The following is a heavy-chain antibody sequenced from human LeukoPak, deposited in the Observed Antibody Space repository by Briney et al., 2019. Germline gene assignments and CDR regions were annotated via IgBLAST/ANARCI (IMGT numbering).Heavy chain of an antibody. Sequence: GASVKVSCKASGYSFSSFALHWVRQAPGQRLEWMGWINAGNGQTRYSQNLKGRVTITRGTSADTAYMEMSSLSSEDTAMYYCARYCSGTTCYRDAFDIWGQGTMVTVS. CDR1: GYSFSSFA. CDR2: INAGNGQT. J-gene: IGHJ3*02. V-gene: IGHV1-3*01. CDR3: ARYCSGTTCYRDAFDI. D-gene: IGHD2-2*01.